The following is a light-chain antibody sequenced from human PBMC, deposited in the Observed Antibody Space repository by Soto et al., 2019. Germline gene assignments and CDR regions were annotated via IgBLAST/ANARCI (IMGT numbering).Light chain of an antibody. CDR2: SNN. CDR3: AAWDDTLKGWV. CDR1: SSNIGDKT. Sequence: SVLTQPPSASGTPGQRVTISCSGSSSNIGDKTVNWYQQLPGTAPKVLIYSNNQRPSGVPDRFSGSKSGTSGSLAISGLQSEDEADYYCAAWDDTLKGWVFGGGTKLTVL. V-gene: IGLV1-44*01. J-gene: IGLJ3*02.